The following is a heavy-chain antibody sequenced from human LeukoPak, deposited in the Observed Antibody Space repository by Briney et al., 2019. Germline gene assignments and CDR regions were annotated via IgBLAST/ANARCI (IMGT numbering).Heavy chain of an antibody. D-gene: IGHD3-10*01. CDR1: GFSFSNYA. V-gene: IGHV3-64*01. Sequence: GGSLRLSCAASGFSFSNYAMHGVRQAPGKGLEHVSAISSNGGSTYYANSMKGRFTISRDNSKNTLYLQMGSLRAEDMAVYYCARDRPGGSGSYSDYWGQGTLVTVSS. CDR3: ARDRPGGSGSYSDY. J-gene: IGHJ4*02. CDR2: ISSNGGST.